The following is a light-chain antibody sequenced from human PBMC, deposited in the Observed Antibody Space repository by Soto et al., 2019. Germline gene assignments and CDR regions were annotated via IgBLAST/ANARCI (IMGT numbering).Light chain of an antibody. CDR1: QGISKK. V-gene: IGKV3-15*01. CDR2: AVS. CDR3: QQYHTWPVT. Sequence: IVMTQSPATLSVAPGGRGTFSCRASQGISKKVAWYQHKPGQAPRLLISAVSTGATGVPARFSGSGSGTEFTLTINSLQSEDCATYYCQQYHTWPVTFGGGTKVEIK. J-gene: IGKJ4*01.